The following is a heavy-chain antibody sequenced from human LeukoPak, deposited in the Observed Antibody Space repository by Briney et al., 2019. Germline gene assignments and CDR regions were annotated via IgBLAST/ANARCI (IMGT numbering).Heavy chain of an antibody. CDR3: ARDSCGSPSCFDY. D-gene: IGHD2-2*01. CDR1: GFSFSSYG. Sequence: PGRSLRLSCTASGFSFSSYGMHWVRQAPGRGLEWVAPIQYDGSIEYYADSVKGRFTISRDQSKNTLFLQVNSLRAEDTAVYYCARDSCGSPSCFDYWGQGTLVTVSS. CDR2: IQYDGSIE. V-gene: IGHV3-33*01. J-gene: IGHJ4*02.